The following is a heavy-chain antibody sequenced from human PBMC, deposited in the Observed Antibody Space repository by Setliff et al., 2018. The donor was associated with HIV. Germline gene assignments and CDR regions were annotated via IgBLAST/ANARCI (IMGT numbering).Heavy chain of an antibody. CDR2: IKYDGSEK. CDR1: GFTFSSYA. V-gene: IGHV3-7*01. J-gene: IGHJ6*02. D-gene: IGHD3-9*01. Sequence: GGSLRLSCEASGFTFSSYAMHWVRQAPGKGLEWVANIKYDGSEKYYVGSVKGRFTISRDNAKNSLYLQMNSLRAADTAVYYCAREPHELRYFDWLLYPAYYYYGIDVWGQGTTVTVSS. CDR3: AREPHELRYFDWLLYPAYYYYGIDV.